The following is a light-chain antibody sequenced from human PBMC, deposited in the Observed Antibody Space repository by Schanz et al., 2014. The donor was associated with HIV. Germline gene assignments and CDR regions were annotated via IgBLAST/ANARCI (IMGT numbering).Light chain of an antibody. Sequence: QSALTQPASVSGSPGQSITISCTGTNSDVGGYNHVSWYQQHPGKAPKVMIYDVSNRPSGVSNRFSGSKSGNTASLTISGLQTDDEGDYYCSSYTSSSTWVFGGGTKLTVL. CDR2: DVS. V-gene: IGLV2-14*03. CDR3: SSYTSSSTWV. J-gene: IGLJ3*02. CDR1: NSDVGGYNH.